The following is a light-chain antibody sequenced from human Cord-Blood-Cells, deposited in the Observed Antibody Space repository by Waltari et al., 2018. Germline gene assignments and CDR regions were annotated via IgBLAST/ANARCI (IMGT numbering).Light chain of an antibody. CDR3: CSYAGSSSVV. CDR2: EGS. Sequence: SALTQPASVSGSPGQSITIPCTGTSSDVWSYNLVSWYQQHPGKAPKLMIYEGSKRPSGVSNRFSGSKSGNTASLTISGRQAEDEADYYCCSYAGSSSVVFGGGTKLTVL. V-gene: IGLV2-23*01. CDR1: SSDVWSYNL. J-gene: IGLJ2*01.